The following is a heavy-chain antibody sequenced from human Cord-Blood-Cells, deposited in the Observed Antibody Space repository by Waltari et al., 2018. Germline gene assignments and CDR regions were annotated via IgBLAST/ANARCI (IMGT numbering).Heavy chain of an antibody. CDR3: ARGKIAARPRNWFDP. D-gene: IGHD6-6*01. Sequence: QVQLQQWGAGLLKPSETLSLTCAVYGGSFSGYYWSWIRRPPGKGLEWIGEINHSGSTNYNPSLKSRVTISVDTSKNQFSLKLSSVTAADTAVYYCARGKIAARPRNWFDPWGQGTLVTVSS. V-gene: IGHV4-34*01. CDR2: INHSGST. J-gene: IGHJ5*02. CDR1: GGSFSGYY.